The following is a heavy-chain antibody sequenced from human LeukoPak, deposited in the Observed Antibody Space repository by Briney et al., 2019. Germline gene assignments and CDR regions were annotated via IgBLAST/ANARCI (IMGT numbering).Heavy chain of an antibody. V-gene: IGHV3-23*01. CDR2: ISANGGST. J-gene: IGHJ4*02. CDR3: ARGPNSNWSGLDF. CDR1: GFTFGSSV. Sequence: GGSLRLSCAASGFTFGSSVMNWVRQAPGKGLEWVSGISANGGSTYYADSVKGRFTISRDTSKNTLYLQVNNLRAEDTAVYYCARGPNSNWSGLDFWGQGTLLTVSS. D-gene: IGHD6-6*01.